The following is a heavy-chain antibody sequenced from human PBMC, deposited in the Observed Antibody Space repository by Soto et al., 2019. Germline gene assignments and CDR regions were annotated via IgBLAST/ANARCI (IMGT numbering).Heavy chain of an antibody. J-gene: IGHJ4*02. Sequence: SETLSLTCAVYGGSFSGYYWSWIRQPPGKGLEWMGEINHSGSTNYNPSLKSRVTISVDTSKNQFSLKLSSVTAADTAVYYCARGRIWNYAVDYWGQGTLVTVSS. D-gene: IGHD1-7*01. CDR2: INHSGST. V-gene: IGHV4-34*01. CDR3: ARGRIWNYAVDY. CDR1: GGSFSGYY.